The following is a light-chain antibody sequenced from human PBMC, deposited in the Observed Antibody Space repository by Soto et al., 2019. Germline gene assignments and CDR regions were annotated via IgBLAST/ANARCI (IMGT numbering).Light chain of an antibody. CDR1: SSDVGSYNL. J-gene: IGLJ1*01. Sequence: QSALTHPASVSGCPGQSITISCTGTSSDVGSYNLVSWYQQHPGKAPKLMIYEVSKRPSGVSNRFSGSKSGNTASLTISGLQAEDEADYYCCSYAGSSTLRVFGTGTKLTVL. CDR3: CSYAGSSTLRV. CDR2: EVS. V-gene: IGLV2-23*02.